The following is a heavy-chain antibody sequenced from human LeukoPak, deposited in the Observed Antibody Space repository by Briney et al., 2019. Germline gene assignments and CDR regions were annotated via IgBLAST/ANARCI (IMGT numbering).Heavy chain of an antibody. Sequence: SETLSLTCAVYGGSFSGYYWSWIRQPPGKGLEWIGEINHSGSTNYNPSLKSRVTISVDTSKNQFSLELSSVTAADTAVYYCARSHNTKNWFDPWGQGTLVTVSS. CDR2: INHSGST. J-gene: IGHJ5*02. CDR3: ARSHNTKNWFDP. V-gene: IGHV4-34*01. CDR1: GGSFSGYY. D-gene: IGHD2-2*01.